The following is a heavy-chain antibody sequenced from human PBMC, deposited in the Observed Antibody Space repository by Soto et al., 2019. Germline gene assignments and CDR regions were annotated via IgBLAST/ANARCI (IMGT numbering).Heavy chain of an antibody. CDR2: IYNSGTT. J-gene: IGHJ5*02. CDR3: ARDPAP. CDR1: GGSITRGGYY. V-gene: IGHV4-31*03. Sequence: SETLSLTCTVSGGSITRGGYYWSWIRQHPGKGLEWIGYIYNSGTTYYNPSLKSRVTISVDTSKNQFSLKLTSVTAADTAVYYCARDPAPWGQGTLVTLSS.